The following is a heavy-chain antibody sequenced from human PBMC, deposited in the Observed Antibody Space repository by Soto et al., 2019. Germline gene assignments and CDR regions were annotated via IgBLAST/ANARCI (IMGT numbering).Heavy chain of an antibody. CDR2: MNHNSGNT. CDR1: GYTFTSYD. CDR3: AINQEGYCSGGSCYSDAFDI. Sequence: QVQLVQSGAEVKKPGASVKVSCKASGYTFTSYDINWVRQATGQGLEWMGWMNHNSGNTGYAQKFQGRVTMTMNTSISTAYMELSSLRSEDTAVYYCAINQEGYCSGGSCYSDAFDIWGQGTMVTVSS. J-gene: IGHJ3*02. V-gene: IGHV1-8*01. D-gene: IGHD2-15*01.